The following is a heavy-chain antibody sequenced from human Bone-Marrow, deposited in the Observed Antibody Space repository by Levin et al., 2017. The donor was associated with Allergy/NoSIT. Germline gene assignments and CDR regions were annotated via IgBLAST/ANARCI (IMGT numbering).Heavy chain of an antibody. CDR3: ARGEYCSSTSCRPYYYYMDV. D-gene: IGHD2-2*01. CDR1: GFTFDDYG. Sequence: TGESLKISCAASGFTFDDYGMSWVRQAPGKGLEWVSGINWNGGSTGYADSVKGRFTISRDNAKNSLYLQMNSLRAEDTALYYCARGEYCSSTSCRPYYYYMDVWGKGTTVTVSS. CDR2: INWNGGST. V-gene: IGHV3-20*04. J-gene: IGHJ6*03.